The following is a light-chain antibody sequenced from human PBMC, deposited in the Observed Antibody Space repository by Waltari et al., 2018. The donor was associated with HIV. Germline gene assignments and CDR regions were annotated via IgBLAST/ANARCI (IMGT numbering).Light chain of an antibody. CDR2: DVN. Sequence: QSALTQPRSVSGSPGQSVTISCTGTSSDVGGYNYVSWYQQHPGKAPKLMIYDVNKRPSWVPDRFSGSKSGNTASLTISGLQAEDEADSYCCSYGGSFFYVFGTGTKVSVL. J-gene: IGLJ1*01. CDR3: CSYGGSFFYV. CDR1: SSDVGGYNY. V-gene: IGLV2-11*02.